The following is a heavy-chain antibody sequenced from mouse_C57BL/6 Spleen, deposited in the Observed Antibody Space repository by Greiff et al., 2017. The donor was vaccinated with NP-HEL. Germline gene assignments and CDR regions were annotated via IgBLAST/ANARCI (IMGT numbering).Heavy chain of an antibody. V-gene: IGHV1-80*01. D-gene: IGHD1-1*01. CDR1: GYAFSSYW. CDR2: IYPGDGDT. CDR3: ARSVTTVWYFDV. Sequence: QVQLQQSGAELVKPGASVKISCKASGYAFSSYWMNWVKQRPGKGLEWIGQIYPGDGDTNYNGKFKGKATLTADKSSSTAYMQLSSLTSEDSAVYFCARSVTTVWYFDVWGTGTTVTVSS. J-gene: IGHJ1*03.